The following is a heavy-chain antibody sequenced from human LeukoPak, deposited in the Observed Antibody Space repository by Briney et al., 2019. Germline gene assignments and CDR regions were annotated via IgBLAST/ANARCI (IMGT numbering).Heavy chain of an antibody. Sequence: PSETLSLTCAVHGGSFSGYYWSWIRQPPGKGLEWIGEINYSGSTNYNPSLKSRVTISVDTSKNQFSLKLSSVTAADTAVYYCARGGYYDYVWGSYRFAYWGQGTLVTVSS. V-gene: IGHV4-34*01. D-gene: IGHD3-16*02. CDR3: ARGGYYDYVWGSYRFAY. J-gene: IGHJ4*02. CDR1: GGSFSGYY. CDR2: INYSGST.